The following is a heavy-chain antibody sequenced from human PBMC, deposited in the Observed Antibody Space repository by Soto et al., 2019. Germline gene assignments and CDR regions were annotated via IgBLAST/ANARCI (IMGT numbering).Heavy chain of an antibody. J-gene: IGHJ6*02. Sequence: GESLKISCKGSGYSFTSYWIGWVRQMPGKGLEWMGIIYPGDSDTRYSPSFQGQVTISADKSISTAYLQWSSLKASDTAMYYCARQGEYDNYYYYGMDVWGQGTTVTVSS. D-gene: IGHD3-16*01. CDR1: GYSFTSYW. CDR2: IYPGDSDT. V-gene: IGHV5-51*01. CDR3: ARQGEYDNYYYYGMDV.